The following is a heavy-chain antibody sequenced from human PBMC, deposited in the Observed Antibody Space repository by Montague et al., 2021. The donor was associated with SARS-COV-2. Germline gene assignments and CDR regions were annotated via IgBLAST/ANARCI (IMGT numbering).Heavy chain of an antibody. V-gene: IGHV4-39*07. J-gene: IGHJ6*02. CDR2: IYYSGXT. Sequence: SETLSLTCTVAGGSISSSSYDWGWIRQPPGKGLEWIGSIYYSGXTXYXXXXKXRVTISVDTSKNQFSLKLSSVTAADTAVYYCARLGRQQLVRLSGMDVWGQGTTVTVSS. CDR1: GGSISSSSYD. D-gene: IGHD6-13*01. CDR3: ARLGRQQLVRLSGMDV.